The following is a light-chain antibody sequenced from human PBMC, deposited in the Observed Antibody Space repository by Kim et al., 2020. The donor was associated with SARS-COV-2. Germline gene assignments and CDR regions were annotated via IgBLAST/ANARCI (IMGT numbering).Light chain of an antibody. Sequence: DIVMTQSPDSLALSLGERATINCKSSQSVVYSSNNKPYLAWYQHKPGQPPKLLIYWASTRASGVPDRFSGSGSGTDFTLTISSLQAEDVAVYFCQQYSSTPLTFGGGTKVDIK. CDR1: QSVVYSSNNKPY. CDR2: WAS. CDR3: QQYSSTPLT. J-gene: IGKJ4*01. V-gene: IGKV4-1*01.